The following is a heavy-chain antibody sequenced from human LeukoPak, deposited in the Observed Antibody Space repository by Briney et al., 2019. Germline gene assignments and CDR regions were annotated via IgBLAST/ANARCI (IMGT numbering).Heavy chain of an antibody. CDR3: TRKNDFDI. V-gene: IGHV4-34*01. D-gene: IGHD2/OR15-2a*01. CDR1: GGSLRGYY. Sequence: SETLSLTCAVPGGSLRGYYWSWIRQPPGKGLEWIGDVYKSGRTDYNTSLKSRVTISVDKYKNQFSLRLTSVTAEHAAVYCCTRKNDFDIWGQGTMVTVSS. CDR2: VYKSGRT. J-gene: IGHJ3*02.